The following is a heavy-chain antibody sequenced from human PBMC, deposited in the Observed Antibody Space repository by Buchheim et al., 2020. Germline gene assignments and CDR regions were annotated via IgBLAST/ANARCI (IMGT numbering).Heavy chain of an antibody. V-gene: IGHV4-59*01. D-gene: IGHD4-17*01. J-gene: IGHJ4*02. CDR1: GGSISSYY. CDR2: IYYSGST. Sequence: QVQLQESGPGLVKPSETLSLTCTVSGGSISSYYWSWLRQPPGKGLEWIGYIYYSGSTNYNPSLKSRVTISVDTSKNQFSLKLSSVTAADTAVYYCARDSFNDYGDYYFDYWGQGTL. CDR3: ARDSFNDYGDYYFDY.